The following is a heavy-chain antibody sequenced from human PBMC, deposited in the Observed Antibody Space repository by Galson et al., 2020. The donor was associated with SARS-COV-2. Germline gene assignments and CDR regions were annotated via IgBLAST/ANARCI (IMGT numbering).Heavy chain of an antibody. CDR3: ARVYDIVVVPAAKGYIWFDP. Sequence: GESLKISCQGSGYSFTSYWNGWVRQMPGKGLEWMGIIYPGDSDTRYSPSFQGQVTISADKSISTAYLQWSSLKASDTAMYYCARVYDIVVVPAAKGYIWFDPWGQGTLVTVSS. J-gene: IGHJ5*02. CDR1: GYSFTSYW. CDR2: IYPGDSDT. V-gene: IGHV5-51*01. D-gene: IGHD2-2*01.